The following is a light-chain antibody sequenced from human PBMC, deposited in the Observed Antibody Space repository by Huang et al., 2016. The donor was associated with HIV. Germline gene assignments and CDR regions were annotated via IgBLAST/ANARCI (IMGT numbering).Light chain of an antibody. V-gene: IGKV1-NL1*01. Sequence: DIQMTQSPPSLSASVGDRVTLTCRASQGITNSLAWYQQKPGKAPKLLLYAASRLESGVPTRCSGSGSGTDYTLTITSLQPEDFATYYCQQYYSTPPTFGQGTKVEIK. CDR1: QGITNS. CDR2: AAS. CDR3: QQYYSTPPT. J-gene: IGKJ1*01.